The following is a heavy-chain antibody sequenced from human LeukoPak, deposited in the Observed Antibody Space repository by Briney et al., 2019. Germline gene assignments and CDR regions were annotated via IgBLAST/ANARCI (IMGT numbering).Heavy chain of an antibody. V-gene: IGHV3-23*01. J-gene: IGHJ6*03. CDR2: IGGSGYNT. CDR3: AKVPGSSRLRYYYYYYMDV. CDR1: GFTFDDYA. Sequence: GGSLRLSCAASGFTFDDYAMHWVRQAPGKGLEWVSAIGGSGYNTYYTDSVKGRFTISRDNSKNTLYLQMNSLRAEDTAVYYCAKVPGSSRLRYYYYYYMDVWGKGTTVTISS. D-gene: IGHD6-13*01.